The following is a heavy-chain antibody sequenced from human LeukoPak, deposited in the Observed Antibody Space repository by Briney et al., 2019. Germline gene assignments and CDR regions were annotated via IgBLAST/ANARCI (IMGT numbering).Heavy chain of an antibody. Sequence: SETLSLTCAVYGGSFSGYYWSWIRQPPGKGLEWIGEINHSGSTNYNPSLKSRVTISVDTSKNQFSLKLSSVTAADTAVHYCARLRYCSSTSCLLFDYWGQGTLVTVSS. V-gene: IGHV4-34*01. CDR1: GGSFSGYY. D-gene: IGHD2-2*01. CDR3: ARLRYCSSTSCLLFDY. CDR2: INHSGST. J-gene: IGHJ4*02.